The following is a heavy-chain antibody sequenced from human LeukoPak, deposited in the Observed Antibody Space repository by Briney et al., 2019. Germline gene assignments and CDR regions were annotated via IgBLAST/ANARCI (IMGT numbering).Heavy chain of an antibody. CDR3: ARDRGIWFGELLSY. V-gene: IGHV1-18*01. Sequence: GASVKVSCKASGYTFTSYGISWVRQAPGQGLEWMGWISAYNGNTNYAQKLQGRVTMTTDTSTSTAYMELRSLRSDDKAVYYCARDRGIWFGELLSYWGQGTLVTVSS. CDR2: ISAYNGNT. CDR1: GYTFTSYG. D-gene: IGHD3-10*01. J-gene: IGHJ4*02.